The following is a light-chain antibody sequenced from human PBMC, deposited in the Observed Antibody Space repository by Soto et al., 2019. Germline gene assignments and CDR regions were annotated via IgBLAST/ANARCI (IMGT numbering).Light chain of an antibody. J-gene: IGLJ3*02. CDR1: SSDVGDYNY. V-gene: IGLV2-11*01. Sequence: QPVLTQPRSVSGSPGQSVTISCTGTSSDVGDYNYVSWYQQYPGKAPKLVIYDVSKWPSGVPDRFSGSKSGNTASLTISGLQAEDEADYYCCSFAGSYTFWVFGGGTKRTVL. CDR3: CSFAGSYTFWV. CDR2: DVS.